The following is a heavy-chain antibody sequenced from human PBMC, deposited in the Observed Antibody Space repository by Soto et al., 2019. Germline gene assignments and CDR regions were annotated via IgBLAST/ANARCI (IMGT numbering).Heavy chain of an antibody. V-gene: IGHV1-2*02. CDR2: INPATGAT. CDR1: GYIFTDYY. J-gene: IGHJ3*01. Sequence: ASVKVSCKASGYIFTDYYLHWARQAPGQGLEWMGWINPATGATKYKQNFEGRLSLTRDTSKSTGFMDLSRLKSDDSATYYCARKGYGVAFDAWAQGTLVTVS. D-gene: IGHD5-18*01. CDR3: ARKGYGVAFDA.